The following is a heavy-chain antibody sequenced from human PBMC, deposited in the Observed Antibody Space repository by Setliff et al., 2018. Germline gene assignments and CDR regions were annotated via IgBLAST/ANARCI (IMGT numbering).Heavy chain of an antibody. D-gene: IGHD3-10*01. J-gene: IGHJ5*02. Sequence: SETLSLTCTVSGGSMNPYYWGWIRQPPGKGLEWIGSIHYSGSTYYNPSLKSRVTIFVDTSKNQFSLKLSSVTAADTAVYYCARLSHAYYYGSGSYFGFDPWGQGTLVTVSS. V-gene: IGHV4-39*01. CDR3: ARLSHAYYYGSGSYFGFDP. CDR2: IHYSGST. CDR1: GGSMNPYY.